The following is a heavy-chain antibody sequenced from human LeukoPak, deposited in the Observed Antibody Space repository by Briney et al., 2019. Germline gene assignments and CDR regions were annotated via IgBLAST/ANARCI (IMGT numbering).Heavy chain of an antibody. Sequence: PSETLSLTCAVYGGSFSGYYWCWIRQPPGKGLEWIGEINHSGSTNYNPSLKSRVTISVDTSKNQFSLKLSSVTAADTAVYYCARAGSGWYGYWGQGTLVTVSS. CDR2: INHSGST. V-gene: IGHV4-34*01. CDR1: GGSFSGYY. J-gene: IGHJ4*02. D-gene: IGHD6-19*01. CDR3: ARAGSGWYGY.